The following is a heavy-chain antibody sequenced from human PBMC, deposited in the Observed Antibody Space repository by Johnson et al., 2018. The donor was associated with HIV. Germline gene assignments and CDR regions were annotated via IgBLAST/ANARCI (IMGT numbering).Heavy chain of an antibody. CDR1: GFSVSSNY. Sequence: EVQLVESGGGLIQPGGSLRLACAASGFSVSSNYMSWVRQAPGKGLAWVSVIYSGGSTYYTDSVKGPFTISRDSSKNTLYLQMNSLRAEDTALYYCARDRAIGGWSIDIWGQGTMVTVSS. V-gene: IGHV3-53*01. CDR2: IYSGGST. J-gene: IGHJ3*02. CDR3: ARDRAIGGWSIDI. D-gene: IGHD2-15*01.